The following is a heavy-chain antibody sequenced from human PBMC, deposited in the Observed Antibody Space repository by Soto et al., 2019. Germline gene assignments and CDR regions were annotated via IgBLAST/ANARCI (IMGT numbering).Heavy chain of an antibody. D-gene: IGHD6-13*01. CDR1: GFPFSSYG. CDR3: ARDLIAAAGTVAY. V-gene: IGHV3-66*01. J-gene: IGHJ4*02. CDR2: IYSGGST. Sequence: GGSLRLSCAASGFPFSSYGMHWVRQAPGKGLEWVSLIYSGGSTYYADSVKGRFTISRDNSLNTLYLQMNSLRVEDTAVYYCARDLIAAAGTVAYWGQGTLVTVSS.